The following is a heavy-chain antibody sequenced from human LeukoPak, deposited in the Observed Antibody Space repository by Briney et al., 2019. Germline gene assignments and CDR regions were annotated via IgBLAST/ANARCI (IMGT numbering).Heavy chain of an antibody. J-gene: IGHJ4*02. CDR2: ISSSSSYI. V-gene: IGHV3-21*04. CDR3: AKDKLKHLLWFGELLTYYFDY. CDR1: GFTFSSDS. Sequence: GGSLRLSCAASGFTFSSDSMNWVRQAPGKGLEWVSSISSSSSYIYYADSVKGRFTISRDNSKNTLYLQMNSLRAEDTAVYYCAKDKLKHLLWFGELLTYYFDYWGQGTLVTVSS. D-gene: IGHD3-10*01.